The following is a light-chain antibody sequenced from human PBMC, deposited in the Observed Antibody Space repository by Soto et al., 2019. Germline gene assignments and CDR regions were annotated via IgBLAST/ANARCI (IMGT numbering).Light chain of an antibody. Sequence: LTQPPSASESPGQSVTISCTGTSSDVGGYNYVSWYQQHPGKAPKLMIYEVSKRPSGVPDRFSGSKSGNTASLTVSGLQAEDEADYYCSSYAGSNNLVFGTGTKVTVL. J-gene: IGLJ1*01. CDR2: EVS. V-gene: IGLV2-8*01. CDR3: SSYAGSNNLV. CDR1: SSDVGGYNY.